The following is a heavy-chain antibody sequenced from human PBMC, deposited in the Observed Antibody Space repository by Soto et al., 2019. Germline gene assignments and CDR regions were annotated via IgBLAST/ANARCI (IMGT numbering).Heavy chain of an antibody. V-gene: IGHV3-64D*08. CDR1: GFTFSSYA. J-gene: IGHJ4*01. CDR2: IKNSGSST. D-gene: IGHD6-19*01. CDR3: AVVAGSYYFDS. Sequence: EVQLVESGGGLVQSGGSLRLSCSASGFTFSSYAMHWVRQAPGKGPEYVSAIKNSGSSTNYADSVKGRFTVSRDNSKNTLYLQMSSLRSEDTAVYYCAVVAGSYYFDSWGHGTLVTVSS.